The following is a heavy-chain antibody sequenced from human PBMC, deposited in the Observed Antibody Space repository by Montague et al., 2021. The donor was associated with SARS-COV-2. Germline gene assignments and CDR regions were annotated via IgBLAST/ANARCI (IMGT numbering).Heavy chain of an antibody. CDR3: AHQKSGWPIEFGY. J-gene: IGHJ1*01. CDR1: GFSLSTSGVG. V-gene: IGHV2-5*01. Sequence: PALVKPTQTLTLTCSFSGFSLSTSGVGVGWIRQPPGKALECLALIYWNDDKRYSPSLNSRLTLTKDSSRNQVVLTVTNMDPVDTATYCAHQKSGWPIEFGYWGQGILVTVSS. D-gene: IGHD6-19*01. CDR2: IYWNDDK.